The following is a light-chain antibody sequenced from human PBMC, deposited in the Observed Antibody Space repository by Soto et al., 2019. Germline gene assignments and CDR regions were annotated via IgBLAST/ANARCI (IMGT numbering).Light chain of an antibody. CDR3: QQFNSYRVTPVT. CDR1: QGISSA. CDR2: DAS. J-gene: IGKJ2*01. V-gene: IGKV1-13*02. Sequence: AIQLTQSPSSLSASVGDRVTITCRASQGISSALAWYQQKPGKAPKLLIYDASSLESGVPSRFSGSGSGTDCTLTIRSLQPEDFATYYCQQFNSYRVTPVTFGQGTKLEIK.